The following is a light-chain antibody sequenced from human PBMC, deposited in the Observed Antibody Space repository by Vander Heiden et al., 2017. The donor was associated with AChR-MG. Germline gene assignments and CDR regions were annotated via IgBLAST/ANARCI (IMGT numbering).Light chain of an antibody. Sequence: SSELTQDPDVSVALGQTVRITCQGDSLRSYYASWYQQKPGQAPVLVIYGKNNRPSGIPDRFSGSNSEDTASLTITGAQAEDEADYYCDSRDSSGNHVVFGGGTKLTVL. V-gene: IGLV3-19*01. CDR1: SLRSYY. CDR2: GKN. CDR3: DSRDSSGNHVV. J-gene: IGLJ2*01.